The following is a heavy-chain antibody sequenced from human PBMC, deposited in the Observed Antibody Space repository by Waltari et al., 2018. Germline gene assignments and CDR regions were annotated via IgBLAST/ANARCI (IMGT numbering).Heavy chain of an antibody. V-gene: IGHV3-21*01. D-gene: IGHD1-7*01. CDR1: GFTFSSYS. CDR2: ISSSSSYI. J-gene: IGHJ4*02. CDR3: ARTINGITGTTDFDY. Sequence: EVQLVESGGGLVKPGGSLRLSCAASGFTFSSYSMNWVRQAPGKGLEWVSSISSSSSYIYYADSVKGRFTISRDNAKNSRYLQMNSLRAEDTAVYYCARTINGITGTTDFDYWGQGTLVTVSS.